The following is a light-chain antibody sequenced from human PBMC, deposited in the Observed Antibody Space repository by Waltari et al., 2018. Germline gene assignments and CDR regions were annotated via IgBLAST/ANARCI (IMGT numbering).Light chain of an antibody. CDR1: QRISNY. CDR2: DAS. V-gene: IGKV3-11*01. CDR3: HQRSIWPNT. J-gene: IGKJ2*01. Sequence: EIVLTQSPATLSLFPGDKATLSCRASQRISNYLSWYQRKHGQAPRLLSYDASNRATGIPGMFSGSGSGTDFTLTSSRLEPEDVAVYYCHQRSIWPNTFGLGTKLEIK.